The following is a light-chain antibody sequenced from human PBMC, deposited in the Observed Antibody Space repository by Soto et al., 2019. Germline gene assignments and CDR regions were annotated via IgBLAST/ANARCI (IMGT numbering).Light chain of an antibody. CDR3: QQYNNWPPAFT. CDR2: GAS. CDR1: QSVSSN. J-gene: IGKJ3*01. V-gene: IGKV3-15*01. Sequence: EIVMTQSPATLSVSPGERATLSCRASQSVSSNLAWYQQKPGQAPRLLIYGASTRATGIPARFSGSGSGTEFTLTISGLQSEDFAFYYCQQYNNWPPAFTFGPGTKVDIK.